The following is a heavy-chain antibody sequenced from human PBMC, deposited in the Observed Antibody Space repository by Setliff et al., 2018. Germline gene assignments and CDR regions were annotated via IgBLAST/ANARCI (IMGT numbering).Heavy chain of an antibody. J-gene: IGHJ4*02. CDR3: ARLRGAFDY. D-gene: IGHD3-16*01. CDR1: GGSISSYY. Sequence: SETLSLTCTVSGGSISSYYWSWIRQPPGKRLEWIGYIYYSRSTNDNPSLESRVTISVDTSKNQFSLRLNSATAADTAVYYCARLRGAFDYWGQGTLVTVSS. V-gene: IGHV4-59*01. CDR2: IYYSRST.